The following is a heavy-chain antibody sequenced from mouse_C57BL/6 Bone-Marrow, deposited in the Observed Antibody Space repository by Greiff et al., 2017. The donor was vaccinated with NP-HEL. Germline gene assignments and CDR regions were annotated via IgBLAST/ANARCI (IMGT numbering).Heavy chain of an antibody. D-gene: IGHD2-12*01. CDR3: ARRYRGLYYYAMDY. CDR2: ISSGSSTI. J-gene: IGHJ4*01. Sequence: EVQEVESGGGLVKPGGSLKLSCAASGFTFSDYGMHWVRQAPEKGLEWVAYISSGSSTIYYADTVKGRFTISRDNAKNTLFLQMTSLRSEDTAMYYCARRYRGLYYYAMDYWGQGTSVTVSS. CDR1: GFTFSDYG. V-gene: IGHV5-17*01.